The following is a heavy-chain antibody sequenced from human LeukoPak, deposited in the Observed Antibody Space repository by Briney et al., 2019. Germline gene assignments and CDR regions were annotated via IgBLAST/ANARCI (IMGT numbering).Heavy chain of an antibody. J-gene: IGHJ4*02. CDR2: INPNSGGT. CDR1: GYTFTGYY. CDR3: ARALNAGYSPYYFDY. D-gene: IGHD5-18*01. Sequence: ASVKVSCKASGYTFTGYYMHWVRQAPGQGLEWMGWINPNSGGTNYAQKFQGRVTMTRDTSISTAYMELSRLRSGDTAVYYCARALNAGYSPYYFDYWGQGILVTVSS. V-gene: IGHV1-2*02.